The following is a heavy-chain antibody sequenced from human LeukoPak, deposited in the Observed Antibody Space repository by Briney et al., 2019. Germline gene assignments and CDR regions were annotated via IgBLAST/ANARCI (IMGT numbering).Heavy chain of an antibody. CDR1: GFIFSSSA. CDR2: FGGSGHGT. CDR3: VKRSPEHYFDY. V-gene: IGHV3-23*01. Sequence: GGSLRLSCAASGFIFSSSAMSWVRQAPGKGLEWASNFGGSGHGTSYADSVKGRFTISRDNSKNTLYLQMNSLRAEDTAVYFCVKRSPEHYFDYWGQGTLVTVSS. J-gene: IGHJ4*02.